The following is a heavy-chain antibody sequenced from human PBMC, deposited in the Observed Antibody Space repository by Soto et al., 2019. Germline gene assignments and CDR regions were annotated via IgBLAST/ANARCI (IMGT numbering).Heavy chain of an antibody. J-gene: IGHJ4*02. D-gene: IGHD3-10*01. CDR2: MTGCGGRT. CDR3: AKGDGSVYFDY. CDR1: GFTFSHYA. V-gene: IGHV3-23*01. Sequence: EVQLLESGGGLVQPGGSRRLSCTASGFTFSHYAMSWVRQAPGKGLEWVSAMTGCGGRTYYADSVKGRFTISRDNSKNTLYLQMNSLRAEDTAVYYCAKGDGSVYFDYWGQGTQVTVSS.